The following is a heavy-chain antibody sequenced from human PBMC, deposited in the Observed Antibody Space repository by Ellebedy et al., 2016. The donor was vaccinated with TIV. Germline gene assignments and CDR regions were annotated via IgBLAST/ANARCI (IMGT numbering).Heavy chain of an antibody. J-gene: IGHJ4*02. CDR3: AHDYYGSGSHIH. V-gene: IGHV3-21*01. CDR2: ISSSSSYI. D-gene: IGHD3-10*01. Sequence: GESLKISCAASGFTFSSYAMSWVRQAPGKGLEWVSSISSSSSYIYYADSVKGRFTISRDNAKNSLYLQMNSLRAEDTAVYYCAHDYYGSGSHIHWGQGALVTVSS. CDR1: GFTFSSYA.